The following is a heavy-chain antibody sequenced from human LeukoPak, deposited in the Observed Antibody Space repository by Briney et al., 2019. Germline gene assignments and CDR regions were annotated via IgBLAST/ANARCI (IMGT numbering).Heavy chain of an antibody. CDR3: ARVDFTHPCFDL. V-gene: IGHV1-69*13. CDR2: IIPIFGTA. Sequence: GASVKVSCKASGGTFSSYAISWVRQAPGQGLEWMGGIIPIFGTANYAQKFQGRVTITADESTSTAYMELSSLRSEDTAVYYCARVDFTHPCFDLWGRGTLVTVSS. J-gene: IGHJ2*01. CDR1: GGTFSSYA.